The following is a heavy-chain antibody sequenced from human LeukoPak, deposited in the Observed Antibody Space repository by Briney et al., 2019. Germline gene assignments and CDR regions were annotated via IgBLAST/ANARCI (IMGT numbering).Heavy chain of an antibody. V-gene: IGHV3-9*01. CDR2: IVWNSGSI. Sequence: PGGSLRLSCTASGFTFDDYAMHWVRQAPGKGLEWASGIVWNSGSIDYADSVKGRFTISRDNAKNSLYLQMNSLRTEDTALYYCAKDVGYSSTFTFEYWGQGTLVTVSS. CDR3: AKDVGYSSTFTFEY. CDR1: GFTFDDYA. J-gene: IGHJ4*02. D-gene: IGHD6-19*01.